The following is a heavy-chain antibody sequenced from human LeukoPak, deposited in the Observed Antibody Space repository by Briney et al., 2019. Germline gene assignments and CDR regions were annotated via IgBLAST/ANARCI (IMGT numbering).Heavy chain of an antibody. J-gene: IGHJ4*02. Sequence: GGSLRLSCSASGFMFSAYSMYWVRQAPGKGLERVGTISPDGSDKYYVDSVKGRFTISRDNAKTSLYLQINSLRADDTALYFCARGIVVVVGASDHFDYWGQGTLITVSS. V-gene: IGHV3-7*01. CDR3: ARGIVVVVGASDHFDY. CDR1: GFMFSAYS. D-gene: IGHD2-15*01. CDR2: ISPDGSDK.